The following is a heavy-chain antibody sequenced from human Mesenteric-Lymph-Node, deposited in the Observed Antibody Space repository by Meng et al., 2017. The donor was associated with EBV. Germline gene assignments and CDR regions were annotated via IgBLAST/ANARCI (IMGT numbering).Heavy chain of an antibody. CDR1: GGSVSRAGYY. D-gene: IGHD5-18*01. V-gene: IGHV4-30-4*01. CDR2: MYYSGSI. CDR3: ASRGYSDGWTFDS. J-gene: IGHJ4*02. Sequence: VQRQEPGPGLVKPSPPLSLPSAVPGGSVSRAGYYWNWIRQPPGKGLEWIGYMYYSGSIYYNPSLKSRVTISVDTSKNQFSLKLSSVTAADTAVYYCASRGYSDGWTFDSWGQGTLVTVSS.